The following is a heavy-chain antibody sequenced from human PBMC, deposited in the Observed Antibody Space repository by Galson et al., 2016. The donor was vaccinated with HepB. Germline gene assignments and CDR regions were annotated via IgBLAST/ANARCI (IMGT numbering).Heavy chain of an antibody. CDR1: GYSFTDYW. D-gene: IGHD1-1*01. CDR2: VDGSGTDS. J-gene: IGHJ2*01. CDR3: SREERTTHWYFVL. V-gene: IGHV5-51*01. Sequence: QSGAEVKRPGESLKISCQASGYSFTDYWIAWVRQMPGKGLEWMGIVDGSGTDSRYNPSYSPSFQGQVSVSVDDPKNTVYLQMDSLRVEDTGVYYWSREERTTHWYFVLWGRGTLVAVSS.